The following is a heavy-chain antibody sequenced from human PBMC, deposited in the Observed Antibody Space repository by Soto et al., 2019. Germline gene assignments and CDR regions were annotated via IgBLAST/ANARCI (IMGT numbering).Heavy chain of an antibody. CDR3: AKQGHTPYYNDGMDV. J-gene: IGHJ6*02. CDR2: VSGYNGDT. CDR1: GYTFSRYG. V-gene: IGHV1-18*01. D-gene: IGHD2-15*01. Sequence: QGQLVQSGPEVKKPGASVKVSCKASGYTFSRYGISWVRQAPGQGLEWMGWVSGYNGDTKYAQKVQGRVTMTIDTSTSTADMELRSLTSDDTAKCYCAKQGHTPYYNDGMDVWGQGTTVTVSS.